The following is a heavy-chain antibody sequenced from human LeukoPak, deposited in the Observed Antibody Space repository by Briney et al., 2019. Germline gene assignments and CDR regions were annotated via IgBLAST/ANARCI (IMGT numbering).Heavy chain of an antibody. V-gene: IGHV4-59*01. CDR1: GGSTSSYY. CDR3: ARMLGGGSHASSFDS. CDR2: MYHTGIS. J-gene: IGHJ4*02. D-gene: IGHD1-26*01. Sequence: SETLSLTCTVSGGSTSSYYGIWIRQPPGKGLDGMGYMYHTGISSYNPSLRSRVTVSLDPSENQFSLKLHSVTPADTAMYYCARMLGGGSHASSFDSWGQGTLVTVSS.